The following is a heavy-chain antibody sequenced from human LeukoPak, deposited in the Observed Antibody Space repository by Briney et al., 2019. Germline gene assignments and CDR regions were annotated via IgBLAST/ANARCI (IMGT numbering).Heavy chain of an antibody. CDR2: IIPIFRTA. J-gene: IGHJ4*02. CDR3: ARALRYYSDSSGYAFDY. D-gene: IGHD3-22*01. V-gene: IGHV1-69*01. CDR1: GGTFRSFA. Sequence: SVKVSCKASGGTFRSFAISWVRQAPGQGLEWMGGIIPIFRTANYAQKFQGRVTITADESTSTACMELSSLRSEDTAVYYCARALRYYSDSSGYAFDYWGQGTLVTVSS.